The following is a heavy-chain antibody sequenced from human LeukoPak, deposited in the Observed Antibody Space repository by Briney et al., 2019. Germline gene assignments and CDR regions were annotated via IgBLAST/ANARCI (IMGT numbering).Heavy chain of an antibody. J-gene: IGHJ6*03. Sequence: GGSLRLSCAASGFTFSSYAMRWVPQAPGKGREWVLDIIGSGGSTHHADSGKGRFTRARDNRKNTHYLQMNSLRAEDTAVYYCAKDHIGDGGYYYMDVWGKGTTVTVSS. CDR2: IIGSGGST. CDR1: GFTFSSYA. V-gene: IGHV3-23*01. CDR3: AKDHIGDGGYYYMDV. D-gene: IGHD2-21*01.